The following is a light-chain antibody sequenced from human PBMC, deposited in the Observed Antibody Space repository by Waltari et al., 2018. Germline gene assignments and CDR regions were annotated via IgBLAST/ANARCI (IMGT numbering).Light chain of an antibody. CDR2: EDS. J-gene: IGLJ2*01. CDR1: KLGDKY. V-gene: IGLV3-1*01. Sequence: SYELTQPPSVSVSPGQTASITCSGDKLGDKYACWYQQKPGQSPVLVIYEDSKRPSGIRERFAGSNSGNTATLTISGTQAMDEADYYCQAWDSSLWVFGGGTKLTVL. CDR3: QAWDSSLWV.